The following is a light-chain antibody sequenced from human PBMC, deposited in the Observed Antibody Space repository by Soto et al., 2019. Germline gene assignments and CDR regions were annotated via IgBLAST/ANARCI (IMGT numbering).Light chain of an antibody. J-gene: IGKJ1*01. CDR3: QKYNNASWT. V-gene: IGKV3-15*01. CDR2: DAS. Sequence: EIVMTQSPATLSVSPGERATLSCRASQSVSSNLAWYQQKPGQAPRLLIYDASTRATGIPVRFSGSASGTDFTLTISSLQPEDVATYYCQKYNNASWTFGQGTKVDIK. CDR1: QSVSSN.